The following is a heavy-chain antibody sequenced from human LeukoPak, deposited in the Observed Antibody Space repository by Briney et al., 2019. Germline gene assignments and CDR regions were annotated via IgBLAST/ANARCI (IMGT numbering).Heavy chain of an antibody. CDR2: ISAYNGNT. J-gene: IGHJ6*02. CDR1: GYTFTNYG. D-gene: IGHD5-18*01. V-gene: IGHV1-18*01. CDR3: ARDRLYNYGYYGMDV. Sequence: ASVKVSCKASGYTFTNYGISWVRQAPGQGLEWMGWISAYNGNTNYAQKLQGRVTMTTDTSTTTAYMELRSLRSDDTAVYYCARDRLYNYGYYGMDVWGQGPRSPSP.